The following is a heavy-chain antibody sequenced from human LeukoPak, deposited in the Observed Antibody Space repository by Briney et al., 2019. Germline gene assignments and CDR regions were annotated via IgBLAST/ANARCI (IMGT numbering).Heavy chain of an antibody. CDR3: ARAGVVVVAAVDY. CDR2: ISSSSSTI. D-gene: IGHD2-15*01. J-gene: IGHJ4*02. V-gene: IGHV3-48*01. Sequence: GGSLRLSCAASGFTFSRYSMNWVRQAPGKGLEWVSYISSSSSTIYYADSVKGRFTISRDNAKNSLYLQMNSLRAEDTAVYYCARAGVVVVAAVDYWGQGTLVTVSS. CDR1: GFTFSRYS.